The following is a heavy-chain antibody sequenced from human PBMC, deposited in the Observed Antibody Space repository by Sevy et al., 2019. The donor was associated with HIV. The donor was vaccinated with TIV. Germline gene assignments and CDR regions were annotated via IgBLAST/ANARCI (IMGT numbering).Heavy chain of an antibody. CDR1: GGTFSSYA. Sequence: ASVKVSCKASGGTFSSYAISWVRQAPGQGLEWMGGIIPIFGTANYAQKFQVRVTITADESTSTAYMELSSLRSEDTAVYYCARDGIAVAGTNWFDPWGQGTLVTVSS. V-gene: IGHV1-69*13. CDR3: ARDGIAVAGTNWFDP. J-gene: IGHJ5*02. D-gene: IGHD6-19*01. CDR2: IIPIFGTA.